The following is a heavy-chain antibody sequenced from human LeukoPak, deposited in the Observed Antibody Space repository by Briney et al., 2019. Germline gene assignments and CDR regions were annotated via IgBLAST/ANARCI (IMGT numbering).Heavy chain of an antibody. D-gene: IGHD6-19*01. V-gene: IGHV3-13*01. CDR2: IGSGGDT. Sequence: GGSLRLSCAGSGFSFSTYDMLWVRQAPGKGLEWVLAIGSGGDTYYAGSVKGRFTISRESANNSFYLQMNSLNAGDTAVYFCARAVAGTDEIDSWGQGTLVTVSS. J-gene: IGHJ4*02. CDR1: GFSFSTYD. CDR3: ARAVAGTDEIDS.